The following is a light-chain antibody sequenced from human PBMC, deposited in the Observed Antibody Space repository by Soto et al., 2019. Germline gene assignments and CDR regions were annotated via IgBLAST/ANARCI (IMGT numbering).Light chain of an antibody. CDR1: SSDIGTYNF. CDR2: EVS. Sequence: QSALTQPASVSGSPGQSITMSCTGCSSDIGTYNFVSWYQQHADKAPRLILYEVSNRPSGVSSRFSGSKSGNSASLTISGLQPEDEAHYFCSSYAATSSLVFGGGTKLTVL. J-gene: IGLJ3*02. V-gene: IGLV2-14*01. CDR3: SSYAATSSLV.